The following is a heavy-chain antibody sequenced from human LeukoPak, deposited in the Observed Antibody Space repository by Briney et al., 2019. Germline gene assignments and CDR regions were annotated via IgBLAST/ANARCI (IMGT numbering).Heavy chain of an antibody. Sequence: GASVKVSCKVSGYTLTELSMHWVRQAPGKGLEWMGGFDPGDGETIYAQKFQGRVTMTEDTSTDTAYMELSSLRSEDTAVYYCATAKPTYYDSSDYQYDYWGQGTLVTVSS. CDR3: ATAKPTYYDSSDYQYDY. V-gene: IGHV1-24*01. J-gene: IGHJ4*02. CDR1: GYTLTELS. D-gene: IGHD3-22*01. CDR2: FDPGDGET.